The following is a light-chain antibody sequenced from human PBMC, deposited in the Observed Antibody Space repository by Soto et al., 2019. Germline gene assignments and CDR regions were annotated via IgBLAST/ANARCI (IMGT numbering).Light chain of an antibody. Sequence: EIVMTQSPATLSVSLGERATLSCRASQSVRKNCLAWYQQKPGQAPRLLIYDVSIRASGSPDRFSGSGSGTDFTLTISRLEPEDFAVYYCQQYVTSPWAFGQGTKVDI. CDR1: QSVRKNC. V-gene: IGKV3-20*01. CDR3: QQYVTSPWA. J-gene: IGKJ1*01. CDR2: DVS.